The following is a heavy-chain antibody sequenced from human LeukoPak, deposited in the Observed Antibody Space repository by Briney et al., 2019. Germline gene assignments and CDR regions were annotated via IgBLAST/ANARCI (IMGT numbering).Heavy chain of an antibody. D-gene: IGHD3-22*01. CDR3: AKRGVVIRVILVGFHKEAYYFDS. Sequence: GGSLRLSCAVSGITLSNYGMTWVRQAPGKGLEWVAGISDSGGRTNYADSVKGRFTISRDNPKNTLYLQMNSLRAEDTAVYFCAKRGVVIRVILVGFHKEAYYFDSWGQRALVTVSS. V-gene: IGHV3-23*01. J-gene: IGHJ4*02. CDR2: ISDSGGRT. CDR1: GITLSNYG.